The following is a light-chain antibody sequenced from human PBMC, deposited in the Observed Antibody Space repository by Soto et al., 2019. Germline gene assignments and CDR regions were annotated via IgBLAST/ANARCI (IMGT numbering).Light chain of an antibody. CDR1: KLGDKY. Sequence: SYELTQPXSVSVSPGQTASIXCSGDKLGDKYACWYQQKPGQSPVLVIYQDSKRPSGIPERFSGSNSGNTAXXTISXXXAMXEXDYXCQAWDSXTVVF. CDR2: QDS. CDR3: QAWDSXTVV. J-gene: IGLJ2*01. V-gene: IGLV3-1*01.